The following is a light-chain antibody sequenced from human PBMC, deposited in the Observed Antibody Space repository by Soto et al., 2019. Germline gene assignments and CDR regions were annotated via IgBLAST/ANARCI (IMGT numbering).Light chain of an antibody. CDR1: QSISTY. CDR3: QQTFITPPLT. CDR2: GAS. J-gene: IGKJ4*01. Sequence: DIQMTQSPSSLSASIGDRITITCRASQSISTYLNWYQQKPGKAPSLLIYGASTLQSGVPSRFSGSGSATDFTLTISSLQPEDFATYYCQQTFITPPLTFGGGTKVGIK. V-gene: IGKV1-39*01.